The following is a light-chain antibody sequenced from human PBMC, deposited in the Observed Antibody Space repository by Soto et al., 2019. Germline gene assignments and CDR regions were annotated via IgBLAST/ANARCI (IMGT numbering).Light chain of an antibody. J-gene: IGKJ4*01. CDR1: QSVRSF. CDR2: DTS. V-gene: IGKV3-11*01. CDR3: QQRSNRLLT. Sequence: DIVLTQSPATLSLSPGERATLSCRASQSVRSFLAWYQQKPGQAPRLLIYDTSNRATDIPARFSGSGSGTDFTLTISSLEPEDFAVYYCQQRSNRLLTFGGGTKVEIK.